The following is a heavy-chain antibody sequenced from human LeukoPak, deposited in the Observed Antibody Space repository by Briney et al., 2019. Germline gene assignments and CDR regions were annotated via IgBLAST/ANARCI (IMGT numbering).Heavy chain of an antibody. V-gene: IGHV3-73*01. CDR1: GFTFSGST. Sequence: GSLRLSCAASGFTFSGSTMHWVRQASGKGLDWVGRIRSKANSYATAYAASVKGRFTISRDDSKNTAYLQMNSLKTEDTAVYYCTSPIHYGDYDYYYGMDVWGQGTTVTVSS. D-gene: IGHD4-17*01. CDR3: TSPIHYGDYDYYYGMDV. CDR2: IRSKANSYAT. J-gene: IGHJ6*02.